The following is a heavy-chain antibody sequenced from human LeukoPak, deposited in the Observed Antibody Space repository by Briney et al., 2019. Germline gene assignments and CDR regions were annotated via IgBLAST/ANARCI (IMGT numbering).Heavy chain of an antibody. CDR1: GFTFSTFA. CDR2: IFPSGGEI. Sequence: GGSLRLSCAASGFTFSTFAMIWVRQPPGKGLEWVSSIFPSGGEIHYADSVRGRFTISRDNSQSTLSLQMNSLRAEDTAIYYCATYRQVLLPFESWGQGTLVTVSS. V-gene: IGHV3-23*01. CDR3: ATYRQVLLPFES. D-gene: IGHD2-8*02. J-gene: IGHJ4*02.